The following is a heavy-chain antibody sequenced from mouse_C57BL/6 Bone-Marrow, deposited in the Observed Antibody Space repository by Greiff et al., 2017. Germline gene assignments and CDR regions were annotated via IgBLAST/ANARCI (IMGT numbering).Heavy chain of an antibody. CDR2: IDPSDSYT. D-gene: IGHD1-1*01. J-gene: IGHJ4*01. Sequence: QVKLQQPGAELVMPGASVKLSCKASGYTFTSYWMHWVKQRPGQGLEWIGEIDPSDSYTNYNQKLKGKSTLTVDKSSSTAYMQLSSLTSEDSAVYYCARAHYYGSHYYYAMDYWGQGTSVTVSS. V-gene: IGHV1-69*01. CDR3: ARAHYYGSHYYYAMDY. CDR1: GYTFTSYW.